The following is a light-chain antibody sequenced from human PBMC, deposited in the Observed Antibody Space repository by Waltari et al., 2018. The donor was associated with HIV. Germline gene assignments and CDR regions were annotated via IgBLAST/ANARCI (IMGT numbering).Light chain of an antibody. J-gene: IGLJ2*01. CDR2: YVT. V-gene: IGLV2-23*02. CDR3: CSYADSSAFVV. Sequence: QSALTQPASVSGSPGQSITISFTGTSSDVGNYNLVSWYQPHPGKAPQLMIFYVTKRPSGVSNLFSGSKSANTASLTISVLLAEGEADYYCCSYADSSAFVVFGGGTKLTVL. CDR1: SSDVGNYNL.